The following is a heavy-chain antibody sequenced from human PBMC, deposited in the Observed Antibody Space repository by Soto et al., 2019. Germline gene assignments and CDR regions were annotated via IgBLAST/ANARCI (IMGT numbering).Heavy chain of an antibody. Sequence: QVQLVESGGGVVQPGRSLRLSCAASGFTFSSYGMHWVRQAPGKGLEWVAVIWYDGSNKYYADSVKGQFTISRDNSKNTLYLQMNSLRAEDTAVYYCCADAAGPYGWSSYYYGMDVWGQGTTVTVSS. CDR1: GFTFSSYG. CDR3: CADAAGPYGWSSYYYGMDV. J-gene: IGHJ6*02. D-gene: IGHD2-8*02. CDR2: IWYDGSNK. V-gene: IGHV3-33*01.